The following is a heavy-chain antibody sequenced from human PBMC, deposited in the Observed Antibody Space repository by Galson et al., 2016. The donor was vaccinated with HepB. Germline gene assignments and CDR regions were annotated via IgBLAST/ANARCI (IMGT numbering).Heavy chain of an antibody. V-gene: IGHV1-18*01. CDR2: ISTFNGNT. CDR1: GSTFSSYY. Sequence: SVKVSCKASGSTFSSYYIDWVRQAPGQGLEWMGWISTFNGNTNYAQKFQGRVTLTTDKSTGTAYMELRSLTSDDTAVYYCARGSSTMVRGVIITFQFDPWGQGALVTVSS. D-gene: IGHD3-10*01. CDR3: ARGSSTMVRGVIITFQFDP. J-gene: IGHJ5*02.